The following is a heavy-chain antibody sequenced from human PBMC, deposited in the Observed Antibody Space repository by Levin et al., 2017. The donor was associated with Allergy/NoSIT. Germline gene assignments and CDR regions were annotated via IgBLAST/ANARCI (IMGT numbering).Heavy chain of an antibody. J-gene: IGHJ4*02. CDR1: GFTFSSYA. Sequence: HPGGSLRLSCAASGFTFSSYAMHWVRQAPGKGLEWVAVISYDGSNKYYADSVKGRFTISRDNSKNTLYLQMNSLRAEDTAVYYCASSIFWSGYYNYWGQGTLVTVSS. CDR3: ASSIFWSGYYNY. V-gene: IGHV3-30*04. D-gene: IGHD3-3*01. CDR2: ISYDGSNK.